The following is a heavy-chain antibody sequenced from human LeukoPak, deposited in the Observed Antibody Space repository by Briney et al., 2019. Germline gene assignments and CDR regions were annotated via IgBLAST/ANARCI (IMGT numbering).Heavy chain of an antibody. CDR3: ARTLRGGKFDY. D-gene: IGHD4-23*01. CDR1: GFTFSTYA. CDR2: ISGSGDRT. J-gene: IGHJ4*02. Sequence: GSLRLSCAASGFTFSTYAMSWVRQAPGKGLEWVSAISGSGDRTYQPDSVKGRFTISRDNSRDTMYLQMNSLRTEDTAVYYCARTLRGGKFDYWGQGTLVTVSS. V-gene: IGHV3-23*01.